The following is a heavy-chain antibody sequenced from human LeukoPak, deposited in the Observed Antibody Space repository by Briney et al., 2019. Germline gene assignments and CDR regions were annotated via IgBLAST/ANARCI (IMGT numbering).Heavy chain of an antibody. CDR3: VRDRGTYRPIDY. CDR2: ISYTGTYI. J-gene: IGHJ4*02. Sequence: KPGGSVRLSCTASAFSLSAYNMNWVRQAPGKGLEWVSSISYTGTYIYYADSVKGRFTISRDNAQNSLYLQMNSLRAEDTAIYYCVRDRGTYRPIDYWGQGTLVTVSS. V-gene: IGHV3-21*04. CDR1: AFSLSAYN.